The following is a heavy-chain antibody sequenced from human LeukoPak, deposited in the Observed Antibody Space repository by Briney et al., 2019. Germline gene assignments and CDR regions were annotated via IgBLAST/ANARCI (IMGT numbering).Heavy chain of an antibody. J-gene: IGHJ3*02. CDR3: ARRIDLPNFPAFDI. D-gene: IGHD1-7*01. V-gene: IGHV4-59*08. Sequence: SSETLSLTCTVSGGSISSYYWSWIRQPPGKGLEWIGYIYYSGSTNYNPSLKSRVTISVDTSKNQFSLKLSSVTAADTAVYYCARRIDLPNFPAFDIWGQGTVVTVSS. CDR2: IYYSGST. CDR1: GGSISSYY.